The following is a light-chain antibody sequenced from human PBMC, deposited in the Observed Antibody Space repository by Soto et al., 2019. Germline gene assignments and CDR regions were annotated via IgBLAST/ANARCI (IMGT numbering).Light chain of an antibody. J-gene: IGKJ5*01. CDR1: QTITPTF. V-gene: IGKV3-20*01. Sequence: EIVLTQSPGTLSLSPGERATLSCRASQTITPTFLAWYQQKPGQAPRLLIYDASNRATGIPARFSGSGFGTDFTLTISKVEPEDFAVYYCQQYGTPRSVTFGQGTRLEIK. CDR2: DAS. CDR3: QQYGTPRSVT.